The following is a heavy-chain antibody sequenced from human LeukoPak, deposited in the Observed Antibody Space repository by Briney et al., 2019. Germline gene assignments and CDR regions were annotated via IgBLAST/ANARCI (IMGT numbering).Heavy chain of an antibody. CDR2: FEPEDGET. V-gene: IGHV1-24*01. CDR1: GYTLTELS. D-gene: IGHD3-16*02. J-gene: IGHJ4*02. CDR3: ATRGGVIAPFDY. Sequence: GASVKVSCKVSGYTLTELSMHWVRQAPGKGLEWMGGFEPEDGETIYAQKFQGRVTMTEDTSTDTAYMELSSLRSEDTAVYYCATRGGVIAPFDYWGQGTLVTVSS.